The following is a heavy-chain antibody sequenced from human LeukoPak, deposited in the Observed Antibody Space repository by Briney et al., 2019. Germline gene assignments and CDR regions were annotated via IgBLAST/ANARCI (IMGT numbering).Heavy chain of an antibody. CDR1: GFSFSSHG. J-gene: IGHJ4*02. D-gene: IGHD2-2*01. Sequence: TGGSLRLSCAASGFSFSSHGMSWVRQAPGKGLEWVSGIIGTGTTYYADSVKGQFTISRDISKNTLYLQMNSLRAEDTAVYYCAHGSMYQLDYWGQGTLVTASS. CDR2: IIGTGTT. V-gene: IGHV3-23*01. CDR3: AHGSMYQLDY.